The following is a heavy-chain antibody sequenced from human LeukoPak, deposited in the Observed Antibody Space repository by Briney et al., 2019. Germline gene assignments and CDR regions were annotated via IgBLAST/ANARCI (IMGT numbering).Heavy chain of an antibody. V-gene: IGHV4-61*02. CDR2: IYTSGST. D-gene: IGHD6-13*01. J-gene: IGHJ6*03. Sequence: PSETLSLTCTVSGGSISSGSYYWSWIRQPAGKGLEWIGRIYTSGSTNYNPSLKSRVTISVDTSKNQFSLKLSSVTAADTAVYYCARHFQFRSSPLYYYYYMDVWGKGTTVTISS. CDR1: GGSISSGSYY. CDR3: ARHFQFRSSPLYYYYYMDV.